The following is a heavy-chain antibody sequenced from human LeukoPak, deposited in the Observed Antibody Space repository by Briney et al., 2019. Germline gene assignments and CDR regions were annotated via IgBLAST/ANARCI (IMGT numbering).Heavy chain of an antibody. V-gene: IGHV1-69*10. J-gene: IGHJ6*02. Sequence: SVKVSCKASGGTFISYAISSVRRAPGQGVEWRGGIIPLVGIANYAQKFKDRVAITPDKSTSTASMELSSLRSDEAAAQYYVSAEEGFGGPDYYYGMDVWGQGTTVTVSS. CDR1: GGTFISYA. CDR2: IIPLVGIA. CDR3: VSAEEGFGGPDYYYGMDV. D-gene: IGHD3-10*01.